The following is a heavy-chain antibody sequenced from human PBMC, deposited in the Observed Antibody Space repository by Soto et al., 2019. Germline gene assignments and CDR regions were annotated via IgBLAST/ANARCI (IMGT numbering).Heavy chain of an antibody. Sequence: PSETLSLTCTVSGGSVSSSSYYWGWVRQPPGKGLEWIGSVYYSGSTYYNPSLESRVTISVDKSKNQFSLKLSSVTAADTAVYYCARLLPGTTSVEYWGQGTLVTVSS. CDR1: GGSVSSSSYY. J-gene: IGHJ4*02. CDR3: ARLLPGTTSVEY. V-gene: IGHV4-39*01. D-gene: IGHD1-7*01. CDR2: VYYSGST.